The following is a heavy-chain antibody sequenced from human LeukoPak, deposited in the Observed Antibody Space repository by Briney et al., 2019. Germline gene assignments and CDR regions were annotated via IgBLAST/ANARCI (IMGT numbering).Heavy chain of an antibody. CDR3: AKAAQRGFDYSNSLEY. CDR2: IWSDVGTK. V-gene: IGHV3-33*06. D-gene: IGHD4-11*01. Sequence: RSLRLSCAASGFTFNHFGMHWVRQAPGKGLEWVAVIWSDVGTKFNADSVRGRFTISRDDSRKTVYLQMDRMTAEDTATYYCAKAAQRGFDYSNSLEYWGQGALVIISS. CDR1: GFTFNHFG. J-gene: IGHJ4*02.